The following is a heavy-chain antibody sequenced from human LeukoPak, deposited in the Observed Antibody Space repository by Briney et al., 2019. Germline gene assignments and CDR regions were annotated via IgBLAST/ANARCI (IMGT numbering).Heavy chain of an antibody. CDR2: ISSSSSYI. CDR3: ARDYYYGSGNYYNHALDY. CDR1: GFTFSSYS. Sequence: GGSLRLSCAASGFTFSSYSMNWVRQAPGKGLEWVSSISSSSSYIYYADSVKGRFTISRDNAKNSLYLQMNSLRAEDTAVYYCARDYYYGSGNYYNHALDYWGQGTLLTVSS. D-gene: IGHD3-10*01. V-gene: IGHV3-21*01. J-gene: IGHJ4*02.